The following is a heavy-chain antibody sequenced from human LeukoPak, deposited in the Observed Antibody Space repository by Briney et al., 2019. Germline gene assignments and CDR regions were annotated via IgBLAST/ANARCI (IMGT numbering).Heavy chain of an antibody. CDR1: GFTFSNYA. Sequence: GGSLRLSCAASGFTFSNYAMSWVRQAPGKGLEWVSAISGSGGSTYYADSVKGRFTISRDNSKNTLYLQMYSLRAEDTAVYYCAKRGSSWYVNYWGQGTLVTVSS. D-gene: IGHD6-13*01. CDR2: ISGSGGST. J-gene: IGHJ4*02. V-gene: IGHV3-23*01. CDR3: AKRGSSWYVNY.